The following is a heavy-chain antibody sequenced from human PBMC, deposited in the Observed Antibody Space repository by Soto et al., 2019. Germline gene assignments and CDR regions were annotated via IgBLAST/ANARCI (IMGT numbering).Heavy chain of an antibody. V-gene: IGHV3-15*01. Sequence: EVQLVESGGGLVKPGGSLRLSCVVSGFTFTNAWMSWVRQAPGKGLECVGRIKSKTEGGTTDYIAPVKGRFTISRDDSKKTGYMQLNSLKTEDTAVYSFTRGGGTKDYWGQGTLVTVSS. CDR2: IKSKTEGGTT. D-gene: IGHD3-16*01. CDR1: GFTFTNAW. J-gene: IGHJ4*02. CDR3: TRGGGTKDY.